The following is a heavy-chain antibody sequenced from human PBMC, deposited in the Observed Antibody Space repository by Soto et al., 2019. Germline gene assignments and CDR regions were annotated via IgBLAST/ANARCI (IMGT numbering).Heavy chain of an antibody. CDR3: AKDLESGSSVAGLDY. D-gene: IGHD6-19*01. CDR2: ISWNSGSI. CDR1: GFTFDDYA. V-gene: IGHV3-9*01. J-gene: IGHJ4*02. Sequence: EVQLVESGGGLVQPGRSLRLSCAASGFTFDDYAMHWVRQAPGKGLEWVSGISWNSGSIGYADSVKGRFTISRDNAKNSLYLQMNSLRAEDTALYYCAKDLESGSSVAGLDYWGQGTLVTVSS.